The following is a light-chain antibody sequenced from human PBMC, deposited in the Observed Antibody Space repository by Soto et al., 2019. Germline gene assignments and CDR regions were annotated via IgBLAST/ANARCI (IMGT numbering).Light chain of an antibody. V-gene: IGKV3-20*01. CDR1: HYFSNRH. J-gene: IGKJ5*01. Sequence: IVLTQSPGTLSLSPGETAILSCRASHYFSNRHLAWYQKKPGQAPRPLMFGASYRATGVPDRFSGSGSGTDFTLTISGLEPEDFAVYYCQQYDRSPITFGQGTRLEIK. CDR2: GAS. CDR3: QQYDRSPIT.